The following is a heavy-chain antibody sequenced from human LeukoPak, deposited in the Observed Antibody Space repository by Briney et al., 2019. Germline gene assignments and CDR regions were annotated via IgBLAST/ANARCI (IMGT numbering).Heavy chain of an antibody. V-gene: IGHV1-2*02. Sequence: GASVKVSCKASGYTFTGYYMYWVRQAPGQGLEWMGWINPNSGGTHYAPKFQGRVTMTRDTSISTAYMELSRLRSDDTAVYYCARGPYVPFPNWYFDLWGRGTLVTVSS. CDR3: ARGPYVPFPNWYFDL. J-gene: IGHJ2*01. CDR1: GYTFTGYY. CDR2: INPNSGGT. D-gene: IGHD3-10*02.